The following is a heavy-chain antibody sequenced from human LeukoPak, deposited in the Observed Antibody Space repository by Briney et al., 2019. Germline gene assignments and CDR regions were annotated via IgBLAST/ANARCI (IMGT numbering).Heavy chain of an antibody. Sequence: SETLSLTCAVYGGSFSGYYWSWIRQPPGKGLEWIGEINHSGSTNYNPSLKSRVTISVDKSKNQFSLKLSSVTAADTAVYYCARRGSQSGYLATGAFDIWGQGTMVTVSS. CDR1: GGSFSGYY. J-gene: IGHJ3*02. V-gene: IGHV4-34*01. CDR2: INHSGST. D-gene: IGHD5-12*01. CDR3: ARRGSQSGYLATGAFDI.